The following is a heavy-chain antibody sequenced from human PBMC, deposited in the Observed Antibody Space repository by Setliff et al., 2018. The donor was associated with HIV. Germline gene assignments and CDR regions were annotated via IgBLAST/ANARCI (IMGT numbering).Heavy chain of an antibody. J-gene: IGHJ5*02. CDR1: GGSIWSGSYY. CDR2: ITASGGA. Sequence: SETLSLTCTVSGGSIWSGSYYWTWIRQPAGKGLEWIGHITASGGATYNPSVKSRVSISLGLPSSEFSLRLTSVSAADTAVYYCARAVVFASGNFWFDPWGPGALVTVSS. V-gene: IGHV4-61*09. CDR3: ARAVVFASGNFWFDP. D-gene: IGHD3-3*01.